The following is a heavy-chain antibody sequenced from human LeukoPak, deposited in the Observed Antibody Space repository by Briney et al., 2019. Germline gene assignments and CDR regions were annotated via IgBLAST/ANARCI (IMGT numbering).Heavy chain of an antibody. J-gene: IGHJ4*02. V-gene: IGHV4-34*01. Sequence: SETLSLTCAVYRGSFSGYYWTWIRQPPGKGLEWIEEINHSGSTNYNPSLKSRVTISVDTSKNQFSLKLSSVTAADTAVYYCAKDLDSSGYLLGYWGQGTLVTVSS. CDR1: RGSFSGYY. CDR2: INHSGST. D-gene: IGHD3-22*01. CDR3: AKDLDSSGYLLGY.